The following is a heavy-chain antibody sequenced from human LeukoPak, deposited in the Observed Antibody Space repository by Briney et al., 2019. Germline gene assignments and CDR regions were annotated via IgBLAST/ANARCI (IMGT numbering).Heavy chain of an antibody. CDR1: GGSFSGYY. D-gene: IGHD3-10*01. J-gene: IGHJ4*02. V-gene: IGHV4-34*01. CDR2: INHSGST. Sequence: SETLSLTCAVYGGSFSGYYWSWIRQPPGKGLEWIGEINHSGSTNYNPSLKSRVTISVDTSKNQFSLKLGSVTAADTAVYYCARLKGCRGNYYGSGSYYKCYYFDYWGQGTLVTASS. CDR3: ARLKGCRGNYYGSGSYYKCYYFDY.